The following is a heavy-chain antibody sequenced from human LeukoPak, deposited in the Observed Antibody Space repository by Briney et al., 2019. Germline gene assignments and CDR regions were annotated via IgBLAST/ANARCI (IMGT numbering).Heavy chain of an antibody. J-gene: IGHJ5*02. CDR1: GFTFSDYY. CDR2: ISSSSSYT. CDR3: AKSSGWYKNWFDP. Sequence: GGSLRLSCAASGFTFSDYYMSWIRQAPGKGLEWVSYISSSSSYTNYADSVKGRFTISRDNAKNSLYLQMNSLRADDTAVYYCAKSSGWYKNWFDPWGQGTLVTVSS. V-gene: IGHV3-11*03. D-gene: IGHD6-19*01.